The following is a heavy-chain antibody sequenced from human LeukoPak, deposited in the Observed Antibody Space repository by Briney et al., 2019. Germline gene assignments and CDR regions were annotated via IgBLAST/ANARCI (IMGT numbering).Heavy chain of an antibody. D-gene: IGHD3-3*01. CDR1: GGTFSSYA. CDR2: FDPEDGET. CDR3: ATPPFWSGYSLGV. V-gene: IGHV1-24*01. Sequence: ASVKVSCKASGGTFSSYAISWVRQAPGQGLEWMGGFDPEDGETIYAQKFQGRVTMTEDTSTDTAYMELSSLRSEDTAVYYCATPPFWSGYSLGVWGQGTTVTVSS. J-gene: IGHJ6*02.